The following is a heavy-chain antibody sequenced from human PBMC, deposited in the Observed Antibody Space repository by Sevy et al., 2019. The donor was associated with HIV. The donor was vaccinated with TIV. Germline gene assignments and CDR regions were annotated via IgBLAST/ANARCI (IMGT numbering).Heavy chain of an antibody. CDR1: GFTFSSYA. CDR3: ATVVDGDYERGAFDI. J-gene: IGHJ3*02. D-gene: IGHD4-17*01. Sequence: GGSLRLSCAASGFTFSSYAMSWVRQAPGKGLEWVSAISGSGGSTYYADSVKGRFTSSRDNPKNTLYLQMDSLRAEDTAVYYCATVVDGDYERGAFDIWGRGTMVTVSS. CDR2: ISGSGGST. V-gene: IGHV3-23*01.